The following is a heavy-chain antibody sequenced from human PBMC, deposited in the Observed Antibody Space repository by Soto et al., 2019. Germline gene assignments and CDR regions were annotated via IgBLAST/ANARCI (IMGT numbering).Heavy chain of an antibody. D-gene: IGHD3-9*01. CDR3: AKDLGGVYDILTGTGYYGMDV. Sequence: GGSLRLSCAASGFTFSSYGMHWVRQAPGKGLEWVAVISYDGSNKYYADSVKGRFTISRDNSKNTLYLQMNSLRAEDTAVYYCAKDLGGVYDILTGTGYYGMDVWGQGTTVTVSS. V-gene: IGHV3-30*18. CDR2: ISYDGSNK. J-gene: IGHJ6*02. CDR1: GFTFSSYG.